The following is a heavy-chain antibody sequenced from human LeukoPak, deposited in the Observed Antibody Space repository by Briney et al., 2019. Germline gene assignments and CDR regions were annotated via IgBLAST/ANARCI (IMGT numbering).Heavy chain of an antibody. CDR3: AKDLSRYFDWLSYFDY. V-gene: IGHV3-30*18. D-gene: IGHD3-9*01. CDR2: ISYDGSNK. J-gene: IGHJ4*02. CDR1: GFTFSSYG. Sequence: PGRSLRLPCAASGFTFSSYGMHWVRQAPGKGLEWVAVISYDGSNKYYADSVKGRFTISRDNSKNTLYLQMNSLRAEDTAVYYCAKDLSRYFDWLSYFDYWGQGTLVTVSS.